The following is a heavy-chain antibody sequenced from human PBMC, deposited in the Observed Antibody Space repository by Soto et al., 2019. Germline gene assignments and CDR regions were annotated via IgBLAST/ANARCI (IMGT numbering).Heavy chain of an antibody. Sequence: QVQLQESGPGLVKPSQTLSLTCTVSGGSISSGGYYWSWIRQHPGKGLEGIGYIYYSGSTYYNPSLKSRVTISVDTSKNQFSLKLSSVTAADTAVYYCARVMYYDSPGLFDYYYYMDVWGKGTTVTVSS. V-gene: IGHV4-31*03. J-gene: IGHJ6*03. D-gene: IGHD3-3*01. CDR1: GGSISSGGYY. CDR2: IYYSGST. CDR3: ARVMYYDSPGLFDYYYYMDV.